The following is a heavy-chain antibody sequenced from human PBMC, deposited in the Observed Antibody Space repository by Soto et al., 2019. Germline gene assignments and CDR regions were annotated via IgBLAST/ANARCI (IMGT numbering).Heavy chain of an antibody. CDR3: ARDSWDSSGYYYYGMDV. CDR1: GGSISSGGYY. V-gene: IGHV4-31*03. CDR2: IYYSGST. Sequence: PSETLSLTCTVSGGSISSGGYYWSWIRQHPGKGLEWIGYIYYSGSTYYNPSLKSRVTISVDTSKNQFSLKLSSVTAADTAVYYCARDSWDSSGYYYYGMDVWGQGTTVTVSS. J-gene: IGHJ6*02. D-gene: IGHD3-22*01.